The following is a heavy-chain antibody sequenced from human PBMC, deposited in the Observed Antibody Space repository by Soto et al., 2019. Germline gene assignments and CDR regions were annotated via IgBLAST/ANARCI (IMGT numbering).Heavy chain of an antibody. J-gene: IGHJ4*02. CDR1: GGSFSGYY. D-gene: IGHD3-10*01. Sequence: SETLSLTCAVYGGSFSGYYWSWIRQPPGKGLEWIGEINHSGSTNYNPSLKSRVTISVDTSKNQFSLKLSSVTAADTAVYYCARGLVVRGVDFDYWGQGTLVTVSS. V-gene: IGHV4-34*01. CDR2: INHSGST. CDR3: ARGLVVRGVDFDY.